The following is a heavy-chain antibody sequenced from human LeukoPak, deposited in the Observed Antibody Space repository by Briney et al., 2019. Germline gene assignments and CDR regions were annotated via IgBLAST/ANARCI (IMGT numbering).Heavy chain of an antibody. CDR3: ARGPMAAAGRFDY. CDR1: AFTFSSYS. V-gene: IGHV3-21*01. J-gene: IGHJ4*02. D-gene: IGHD6-13*01. CDR2: ISSSSSYI. Sequence: PGGSLRLSCAASAFTFSSYSMNWVRQAPGKGLEWVSSISSSSSYIYYADSVKGRFTISRDNAKNSLYLQMNSLRAEDTAVYYCARGPMAAAGRFDYWGQGTLVTVSS.